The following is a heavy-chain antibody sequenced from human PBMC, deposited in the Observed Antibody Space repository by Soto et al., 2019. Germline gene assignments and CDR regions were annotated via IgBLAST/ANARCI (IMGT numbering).Heavy chain of an antibody. D-gene: IGHD5-18*01. J-gene: IGHJ4*02. CDR3: ARHGWSPKDTAMAHFDY. Sequence: GFLRVSCAAPGLTLSSYAMHWVRQAPGKGLEWVAVISYDGSNKYYEDSVKGRFTISRDNSKNTLYLQMNSLRAEDTAVYYCARHGWSPKDTAMAHFDYWGQGTLVTVSS. V-gene: IGHV3-30-3*01. CDR1: GLTLSSYA. CDR2: ISYDGSNK.